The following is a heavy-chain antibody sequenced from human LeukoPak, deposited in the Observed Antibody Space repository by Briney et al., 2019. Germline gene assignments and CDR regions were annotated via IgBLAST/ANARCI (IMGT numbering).Heavy chain of an antibody. J-gene: IGHJ4*02. V-gene: IGHV3-23*01. CDR2: ISGSGGST. D-gene: IGHD3-3*01. CDR3: AKGGSGYYGDY. Sequence: GVLRLSCAASGFTFSSYAMSWVRQAPGKGLEWVSAISGSGGSTYYADSVKGRFTISRDNSKNTLYLQMNSLRAEGTAVYYCAKGGSGYYGDYWGQGTLVTVSS. CDR1: GFTFSSYA.